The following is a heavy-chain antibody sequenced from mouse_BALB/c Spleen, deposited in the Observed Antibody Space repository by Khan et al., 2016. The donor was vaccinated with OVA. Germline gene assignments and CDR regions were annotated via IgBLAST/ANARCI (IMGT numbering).Heavy chain of an antibody. CDR3: ARQPYYHYYVMDY. CDR2: IWSDGST. V-gene: IGHV2-6-1*01. Sequence: QVQLRQSGPGLVAPSQSLSITCTISGFSLTNYGVHWVRLPPGKGLEWLVVIWSDGSTPYNSALKSRLSISKDNSKSQVFLKMNSLQTDDTAMYYCARQPYYHYYVMDYWGQGTAVTVSS. D-gene: IGHD1-1*02. J-gene: IGHJ4*01. CDR1: GFSLTNYG.